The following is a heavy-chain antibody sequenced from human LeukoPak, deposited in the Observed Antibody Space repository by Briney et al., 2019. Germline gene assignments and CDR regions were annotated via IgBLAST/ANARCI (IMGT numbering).Heavy chain of an antibody. CDR3: ARDQTGGIAAAGFDY. J-gene: IGHJ4*02. CDR1: GGSISSGGYY. D-gene: IGHD6-13*01. CDR2: IYDGGST. Sequence: SETLSLTCTVSGGSISSGGYYWSWIRQPPGKGLEWIGFIYDGGSTYYNPSLKSRVTISVDTSKNQFSLKLSSVTAADTAVYYCARDQTGGIAAAGFDYWGQGTLVTVSS. V-gene: IGHV4-30-2*01.